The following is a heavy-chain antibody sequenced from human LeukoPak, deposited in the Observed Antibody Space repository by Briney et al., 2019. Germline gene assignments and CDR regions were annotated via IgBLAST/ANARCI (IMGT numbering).Heavy chain of an antibody. Sequence: SETLSLTCAVYGGSFSGYYWSWIRQPPGKGLEWIGEINHSGSTNYNPSLKSRVTISVDTSKNQSSLKLSSVTAADTAVYYCARQVGVVPAAMPNTFDYWGQGTLVTVSS. V-gene: IGHV4-34*01. CDR2: INHSGST. CDR3: ARQVGVVPAAMPNTFDY. D-gene: IGHD2-2*01. J-gene: IGHJ4*02. CDR1: GGSFSGYY.